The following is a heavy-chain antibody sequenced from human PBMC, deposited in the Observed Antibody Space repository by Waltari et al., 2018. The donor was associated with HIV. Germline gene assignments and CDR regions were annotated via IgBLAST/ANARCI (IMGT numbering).Heavy chain of an antibody. J-gene: IGHJ6*02. Sequence: QVQLGQSGAEGKKPGASVKLSCKASGYTFTRSYMPWVRQAPRQGLEWMGWINPNSGGTNYAQKFQDRVTMTRDTSISTAYMELSRLRSDDTAVYYCARDRARTTDYYYYGMDVWGQGTTVTVSS. CDR2: INPNSGGT. CDR1: GYTFTRSY. CDR3: ARDRARTTDYYYYGMDV. V-gene: IGHV1-2*02. D-gene: IGHD1-7*01.